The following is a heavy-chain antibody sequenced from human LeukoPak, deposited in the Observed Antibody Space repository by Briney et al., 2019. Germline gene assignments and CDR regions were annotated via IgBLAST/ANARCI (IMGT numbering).Heavy chain of an antibody. CDR3: SRENGAFSPFGY. V-gene: IGHV4-34*01. Sequence: SETLSLTCAVYGGSFSGYYWSWIRQPPGQGLEWIGEISLSGLTNYNPSLKSRVTMALDKSKNHLSLNLTSVTAADTAVYYCSRENGAFSPFGYWGQGTLVTVPS. J-gene: IGHJ4*02. CDR1: GGSFSGYY. CDR2: ISLSGLT. D-gene: IGHD2-8*01.